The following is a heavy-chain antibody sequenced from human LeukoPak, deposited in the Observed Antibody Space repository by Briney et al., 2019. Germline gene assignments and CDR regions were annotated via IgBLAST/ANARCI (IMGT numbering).Heavy chain of an antibody. CDR2: ISSSGSTI. CDR1: GFTFSSYE. D-gene: IGHD3-22*01. Sequence: GGSLRLSCAASGFTFSSYEMNWVRQAPGKGLEWVSYISSSGSTIYYADSVKGRFTISRDNAKNSLYLQMNSLRAEDTAVYYCARLSSGYYSLPVDYWGQGTLVTVSS. J-gene: IGHJ4*02. V-gene: IGHV3-48*03. CDR3: ARLSSGYYSLPVDY.